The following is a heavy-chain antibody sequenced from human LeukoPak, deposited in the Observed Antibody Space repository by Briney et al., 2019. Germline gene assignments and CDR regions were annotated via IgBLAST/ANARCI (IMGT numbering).Heavy chain of an antibody. V-gene: IGHV3-23*01. Sequence: GGSLRLSCAASGFTFSSYAMSWVRQAPGKGLEWVSAISGSGGSTYYADSVKGRFTISRDNSKNTLYLQMNSLRAEDTAVYYCAKGPYYDSSGYYYVEDYWGQGTLVTVSS. CDR3: AKGPYYDSSGYYYVEDY. CDR1: GFTFSSYA. J-gene: IGHJ4*02. CDR2: ISGSGGST. D-gene: IGHD3-22*01.